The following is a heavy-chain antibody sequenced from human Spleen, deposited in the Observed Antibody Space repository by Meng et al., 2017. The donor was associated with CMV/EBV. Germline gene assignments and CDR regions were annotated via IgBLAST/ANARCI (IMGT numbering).Heavy chain of an antibody. J-gene: IGHJ6*02. CDR3: AKGESFDV. D-gene: IGHD2/OR15-2a*01. CDR2: ISYDGSNK. Sequence: GESLKISCAASGFTFSSYAMYWVRQAPGKGLEWVAVISYDGSNKYYADSVKGRFTISRDNSKNTLYLQMNSLRAEDTAVYYCAKGESFDVWGQGTTVTVSS. V-gene: IGHV3-30-3*01. CDR1: GFTFSSYA.